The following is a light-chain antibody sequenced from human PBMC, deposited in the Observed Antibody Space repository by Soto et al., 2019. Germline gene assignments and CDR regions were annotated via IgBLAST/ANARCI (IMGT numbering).Light chain of an antibody. Sequence: DIQMTQSPSTLSASVGVRVTITCRASQSISSWLAWYQQKPGKAPKLLIYKASSLESGVPSRFSGSGSGTEFTLTISSLQPDDFATYYCQQYNSPLTFGGGTKVEIK. V-gene: IGKV1-5*03. CDR3: QQYNSPLT. J-gene: IGKJ4*01. CDR1: QSISSW. CDR2: KAS.